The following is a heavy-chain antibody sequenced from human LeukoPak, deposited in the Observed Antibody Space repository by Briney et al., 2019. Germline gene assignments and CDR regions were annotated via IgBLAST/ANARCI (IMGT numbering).Heavy chain of an antibody. CDR1: GFTFSSYA. Sequence: GRSLRLSCAASGFTFSSYAMHWVRQAPGKGLEWVAVISYDGSNKYYADSVKGRFTISRDNSKNTLYLQMSNLRAEDTAVYFCARGGGLDVWGQGATVTVSS. V-gene: IGHV3-30*04. J-gene: IGHJ6*02. CDR2: ISYDGSNK. D-gene: IGHD3-16*01. CDR3: ARGGGLDV.